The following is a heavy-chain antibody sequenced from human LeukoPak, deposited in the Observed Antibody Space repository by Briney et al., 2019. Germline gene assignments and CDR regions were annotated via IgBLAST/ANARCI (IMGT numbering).Heavy chain of an antibody. CDR2: ISSSSSYI. CDR3: ARDRSYDILTGSLGY. Sequence: SGGSLRLSCAASGFTFSSYSMNWVRQAPGKGLEWVSSISSSSSYIYYADSVKGRFTISSDNAKNSLYLQMNSLRAEDTAVYYCARDRSYDILTGSLGYWGQGTLVTVSS. V-gene: IGHV3-21*01. CDR1: GFTFSSYS. D-gene: IGHD3-9*01. J-gene: IGHJ4*02.